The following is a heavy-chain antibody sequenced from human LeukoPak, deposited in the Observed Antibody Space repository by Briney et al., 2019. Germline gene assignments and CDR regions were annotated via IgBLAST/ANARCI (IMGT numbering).Heavy chain of an antibody. CDR2: IYSGGST. D-gene: IGHD3-16*01. CDR1: GFTVSINF. CDR3: ASPSGSRGVFLDY. Sequence: GGSLRLSCAASGFTVSINFMSWVRQAPGKGLGWVSIIYSGGSTSYADSVKGRFTISRDNSKNTLYLQMNSLRAEDTAVYYCASPSGSRGVFLDYWGQGTLVTVSS. V-gene: IGHV3-53*01. J-gene: IGHJ4*02.